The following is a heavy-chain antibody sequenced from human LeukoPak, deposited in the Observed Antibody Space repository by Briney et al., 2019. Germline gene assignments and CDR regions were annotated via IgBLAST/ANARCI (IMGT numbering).Heavy chain of an antibody. J-gene: IGHJ4*02. D-gene: IGHD4-23*01. Sequence: PSQALSRTCRVPGGPIRSGGYSGSSIRQAPGKGLEWSGYIFHSGGTYYNPSRKSRVTISVVRSKNPFSLKLSSVTAANTAVYYCARGVYYGANGYYFDYWGQGTLVTVSS. CDR3: ARGVYYGANGYYFDY. V-gene: IGHV4-30-2*01. CDR1: GGPIRSGGYS. CDR2: IFHSGGT.